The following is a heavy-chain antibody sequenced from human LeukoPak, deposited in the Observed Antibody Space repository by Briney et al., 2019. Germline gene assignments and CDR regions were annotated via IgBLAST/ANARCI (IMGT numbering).Heavy chain of an antibody. J-gene: IGHJ4*02. Sequence: SETLSLTCAVSGGSISSGGYSWSWLRQPPGKGLKGLGYIYHSGSTYYNPSLNSRVTISVYTSKNQVSLKLSSVTAADTAVYYCAKAGSAWDSRKNYFDYWGQGTLVTVSS. CDR2: IYHSGST. D-gene: IGHD3-22*01. CDR3: AKAGSAWDSRKNYFDY. CDR1: GGSISSGGYS. V-gene: IGHV4-30-2*05.